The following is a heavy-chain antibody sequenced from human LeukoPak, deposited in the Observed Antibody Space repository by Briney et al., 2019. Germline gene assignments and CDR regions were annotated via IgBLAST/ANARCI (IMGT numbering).Heavy chain of an antibody. Sequence: PGGSLRLSCAASGFTVSSNYMSWVRQAPGKGLEWVSVIYSGGSTYYADSVKGRFTISRDNSKNTLYLQMNSLRAEDTAVYYCAKGRRAAAAAGTGVYWGQGTLVTVSS. J-gene: IGHJ4*02. CDR1: GFTVSSNY. CDR2: IYSGGST. CDR3: AKGRRAAAAAGTGVY. V-gene: IGHV3-53*01. D-gene: IGHD6-13*01.